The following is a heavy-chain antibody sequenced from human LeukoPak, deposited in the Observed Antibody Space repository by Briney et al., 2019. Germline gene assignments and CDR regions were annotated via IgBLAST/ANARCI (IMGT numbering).Heavy chain of an antibody. CDR3: ASLYHPYSSRSD. CDR1: GFTFSSYE. CDR2: ISSSSSYI. J-gene: IGHJ4*02. V-gene: IGHV3-21*05. Sequence: PGGSLRLSCAASGFTFSSYEMNWVRQAPGKGLEWVSYISSSSSYIYYADSVKGRFTISRDNAKNSLYLQMNSLRAEDTAVYYCASLYHPYSSRSDWGQGTLVTVSS. D-gene: IGHD6-13*01.